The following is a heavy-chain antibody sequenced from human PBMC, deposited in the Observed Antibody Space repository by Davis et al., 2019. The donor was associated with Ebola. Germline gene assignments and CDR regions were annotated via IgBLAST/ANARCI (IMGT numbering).Heavy chain of an antibody. CDR1: GFTFGDYA. J-gene: IGHJ6*02. CDR2: IRSKAYGGKP. Sequence: GESLKISCRVSGFTFGDYAINWVRQAPGKGLEWVGFIRSKAYGGKPAYAASVKGRFTISRDDSKGIAYLQMNSLKFEDTAVYYCTRDLKQPPPSYYYGMDVWGQGTTVTVSS. CDR3: TRDLKQPPPSYYYGMDV. V-gene: IGHV3-49*04.